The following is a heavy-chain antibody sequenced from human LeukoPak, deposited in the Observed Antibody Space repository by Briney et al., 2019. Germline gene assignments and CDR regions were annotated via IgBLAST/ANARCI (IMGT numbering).Heavy chain of an antibody. CDR3: VRAIGSNTL. V-gene: IGHV3-48*04. CDR1: GFTFSSYS. D-gene: IGHD4-23*01. J-gene: IGHJ4*02. CDR2: ISSSSSTI. Sequence: GGSLRLSCAASGFTFSSYSMNWVRQAPGKGLEWVSYISSSSSTIYYVDSVKGRFTISRDNAKNSLYLQMNSLRAEDTAVYFCVRAIGSNTLWGQGTLVTVSS.